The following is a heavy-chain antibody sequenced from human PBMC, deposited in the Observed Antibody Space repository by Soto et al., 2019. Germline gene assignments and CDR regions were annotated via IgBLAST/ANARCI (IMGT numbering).Heavy chain of an antibody. CDR2: IYYSGST. CDR3: ARMRGSYGIQYYFDY. CDR1: GGSISSGDYY. Sequence: PSETLSLTCTVSGGSISSGDYYWSWIRQPPGKGLEWIGYIYYSGSTYYNPSLKSRVTISVDTSKNQFSLKLSSVTAADTAVYYCARMRGSYGIQYYFDYWGQGTLVTVSS. J-gene: IGHJ4*02. V-gene: IGHV4-30-4*01. D-gene: IGHD5-18*01.